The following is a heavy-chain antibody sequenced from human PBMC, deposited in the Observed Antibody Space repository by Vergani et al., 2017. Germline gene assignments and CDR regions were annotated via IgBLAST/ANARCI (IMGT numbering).Heavy chain of an antibody. CDR3: ARVGTWAFDI. V-gene: IGHV3-11*01. CDR2: ISVSGTSI. Sequence: QVQLVESGGGVVQPGKSLSLSCETSGFIFSDYVMHWVRQAPGKGLECVSYISVSGTSIHYADSVKGRFTISRDNAKSSLSLQMHSLTAEDTAVYFCARVGTWAFDIWGQGTVVTVSS. CDR1: GFIFSDYV. J-gene: IGHJ3*02. D-gene: IGHD1-14*01.